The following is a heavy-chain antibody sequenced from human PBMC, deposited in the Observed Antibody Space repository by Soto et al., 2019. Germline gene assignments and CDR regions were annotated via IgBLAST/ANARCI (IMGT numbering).Heavy chain of an antibody. Sequence: SVKVSCKASGGTFSSYAISWVRQAPGQGLEWMGGIIPIIGTTNYAQKLQGRVTMTTDTSTSTAYMELRSLRSDDTAVYYCARTRLQSAFDIWGQGTMVTVSS. D-gene: IGHD4-4*01. V-gene: IGHV1-69*05. CDR1: GGTFSSYA. J-gene: IGHJ3*02. CDR3: ARTRLQSAFDI. CDR2: IIPIIGTT.